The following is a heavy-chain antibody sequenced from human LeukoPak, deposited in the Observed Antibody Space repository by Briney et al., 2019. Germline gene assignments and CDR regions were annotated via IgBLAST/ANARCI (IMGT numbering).Heavy chain of an antibody. CDR2: IIPIFGTA. CDR1: GGTFSSYA. D-gene: IGHD2-2*01. J-gene: IGHJ5*02. V-gene: IGHV1-69*05. Sequence: SVKVSCKGSGGTFSSYAISWVRQAPGQGLEWMGGIIPIFGTANYAQKFQGRVTITTDESTSTAYMELSSLRSEDTAVYYCAREYCSSTSCPINWFDPWGQGTLVTVSS. CDR3: AREYCSSTSCPINWFDP.